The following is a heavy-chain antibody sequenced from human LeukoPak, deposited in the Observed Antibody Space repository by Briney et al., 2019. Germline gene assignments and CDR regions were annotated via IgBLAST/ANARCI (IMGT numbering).Heavy chain of an antibody. CDR1: NGSISSYY. Sequence: SETLSLTCTVSNGSISSYYWNWIRQTPGKGLEWIADIYYSGSTSYNPSLKSQVTISVDRPKNQVSLKLRSVTAADTAVYYCARRAYDWVPYFDYWGQGVLVTVSS. CDR3: ARRAYDWVPYFDY. D-gene: IGHD3-16*01. V-gene: IGHV4-59*01. J-gene: IGHJ4*02. CDR2: IYYSGST.